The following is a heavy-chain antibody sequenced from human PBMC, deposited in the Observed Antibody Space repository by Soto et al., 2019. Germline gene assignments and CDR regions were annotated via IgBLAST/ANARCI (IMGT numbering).Heavy chain of an antibody. V-gene: IGHV5-51*01. D-gene: IGHD3-10*01. Sequence: GESLKISCKGSGYSFTSYWIGWVRQMPGKGLEWVGIIYPGDSDTRYSPSFQGQVTISADKSISTAYLQWSSLKASDTAMYYCARWAYYYGSGSHNWFDPWGQGTLVTVSS. CDR3: ARWAYYYGSGSHNWFDP. J-gene: IGHJ5*02. CDR1: GYSFTSYW. CDR2: IYPGDSDT.